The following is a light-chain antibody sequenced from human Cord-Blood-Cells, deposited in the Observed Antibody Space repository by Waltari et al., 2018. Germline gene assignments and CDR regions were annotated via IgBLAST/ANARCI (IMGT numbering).Light chain of an antibody. V-gene: IGLV2-23*01. J-gene: IGLJ3*02. Sequence: SALTQPASMSRSPEPSCTTPSTGPGSAVRGFSVFTWYQQHPGKAPKLMIYEGSKRPSGVSNRFSGSKSGNTASLTISGLQAEDEADYYCCSYAGSSTWVFGGGTKLTVL. CDR1: GSAVRGFSV. CDR2: EGS. CDR3: CSYAGSSTWV.